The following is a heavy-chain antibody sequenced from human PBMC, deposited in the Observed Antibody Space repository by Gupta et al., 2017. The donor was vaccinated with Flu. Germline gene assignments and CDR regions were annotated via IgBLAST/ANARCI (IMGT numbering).Heavy chain of an antibody. D-gene: IGHD2-15*01. CDR3: AKGLTLLDY. V-gene: IGHV5-51*03. CDR1: GYNFNSYW. Sequence: EVQLVQSGAEVKTPGESLTISCQGFGYNFNSYWIAWVRQMPGKGLEWMAIIYPGDSDLRYNPSFQGHVTVSADRSINTAYLQWNSLKASDTAIYYCAKGLTLLDYWGQGTLGAVSS. CDR2: IYPGDSDL. J-gene: IGHJ4*02.